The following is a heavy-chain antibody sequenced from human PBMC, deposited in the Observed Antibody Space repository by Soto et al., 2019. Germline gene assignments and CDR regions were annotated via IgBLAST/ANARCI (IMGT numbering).Heavy chain of an antibody. D-gene: IGHD6-13*01. V-gene: IGHV3-23*01. CDR3: AKVVGYGSSWYRYFEY. Sequence: EVQLLESGGGLVQPGGSLRLSCAASGFRFSSYAMSWVRQAPGKGLVWVSTISGSGGKTYYADSVRGRFTISRDNSKNTVDLQRNSLGAEDTAVYFCAKVVGYGSSWYRYFEYWGQGTLVTASS. J-gene: IGHJ4*02. CDR1: GFRFSSYA. CDR2: ISGSGGKT.